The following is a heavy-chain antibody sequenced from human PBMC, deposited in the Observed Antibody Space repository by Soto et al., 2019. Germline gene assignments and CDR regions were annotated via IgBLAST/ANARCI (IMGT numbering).Heavy chain of an antibody. D-gene: IGHD2-2*01. V-gene: IGHV4-34*01. CDR3: ARGRTSVVVPAAVTLDY. CDR2: INHSGST. Sequence: QVQLQQWGAGLLKPSETLSLTCAVSGGSFSGYYWSWIRQPQGKGLAWIGAINHSGSTNYNPSIKSRVTISVDTSKNQFSLKLSSVTDADTAVYDCARGRTSVVVPAAVTLDYWGQGTLVTVSS. J-gene: IGHJ4*02. CDR1: GGSFSGYY.